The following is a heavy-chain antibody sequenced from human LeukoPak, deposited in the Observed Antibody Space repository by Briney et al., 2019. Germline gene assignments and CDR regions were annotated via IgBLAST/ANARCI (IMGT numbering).Heavy chain of an antibody. CDR1: GFPFSSYG. V-gene: IGHV3-30*02. J-gene: IGHJ4*02. CDR3: AKDLNTVVIQYFDS. CDR2: MRYDGKTE. D-gene: IGHD2-21*01. Sequence: GGSLRLSCTGSGFPFSSYGMHWVRQTPGRGLEWVAFMRYDGKTEYYADSVKGRFTIAREDSHSTVHLHMKDLRPDDAAVYFCAKDLNTVVIQYFDSWGQGTLVSVSS.